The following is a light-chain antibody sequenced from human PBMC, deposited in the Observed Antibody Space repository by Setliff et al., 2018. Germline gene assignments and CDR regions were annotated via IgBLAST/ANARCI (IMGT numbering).Light chain of an antibody. CDR1: SSDVGSYDL. CDR3: NAYASDTTYV. V-gene: IGLV2-14*03. J-gene: IGLJ1*01. CDR2: GVS. Sequence: QSVLTQPASVSGSPGQSITISCSGTSSDVGSYDLASWYQQHPGKAPKLIIYGVSDRPSGVSSRFSGSKSGNTAYLTISGLQTEDEAEYYCNAYASDTTYVFGSGTKVTVL.